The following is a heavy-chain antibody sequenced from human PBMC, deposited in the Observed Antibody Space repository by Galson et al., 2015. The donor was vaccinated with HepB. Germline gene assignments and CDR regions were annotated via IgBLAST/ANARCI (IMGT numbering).Heavy chain of an antibody. D-gene: IGHD4-17*01. Sequence: SLRLSCAASGFIFSSYGMHWVRQAPGKGLEWVALISYDGNSEYYTDSVKGRFTISRDNFKNTLYLQMNSLRPEDTAMYYCAKDRWDGDYLFDLWGRGTLVTVSS. CDR2: ISYDGNSE. CDR1: GFIFSSYG. V-gene: IGHV3-30*18. J-gene: IGHJ2*01. CDR3: AKDRWDGDYLFDL.